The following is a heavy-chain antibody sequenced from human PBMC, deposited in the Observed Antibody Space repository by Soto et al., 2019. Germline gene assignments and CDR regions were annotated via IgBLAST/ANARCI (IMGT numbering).Heavy chain of an antibody. D-gene: IGHD4-17*01. V-gene: IGHV4-30-4*01. Sequence: SETLSLTCTVSGGSISSGDYYWSWIRQPPGKGLEWIGYIYYSGSTYYNPSLKSRVTISVDTSKNQFSLKLSSVTAADTAVYYCARDLRLPYHHYGMYVWGQGTTVPGSS. CDR1: GGSISSGDYY. CDR3: ARDLRLPYHHYGMYV. CDR2: IYYSGST. J-gene: IGHJ6*02.